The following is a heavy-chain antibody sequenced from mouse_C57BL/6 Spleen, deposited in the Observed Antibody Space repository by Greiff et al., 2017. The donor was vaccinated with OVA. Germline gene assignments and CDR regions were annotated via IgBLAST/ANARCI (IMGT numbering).Heavy chain of an antibody. CDR1: GFTFSSYA. CDR2: ISDGGSYT. J-gene: IGHJ4*01. Sequence: EVHLVESGGGLVKPGGSLKLSCAASGFTFSSYAMSWVRQTPEKRLEWVATISDGGSYTYYPDNVKGRFPISSDNAKNNLYLQMSHLKSEDTAMYYCARDRAAYAMDYWGQGTSVTVSS. CDR3: ARDRAAYAMDY. V-gene: IGHV5-4*01.